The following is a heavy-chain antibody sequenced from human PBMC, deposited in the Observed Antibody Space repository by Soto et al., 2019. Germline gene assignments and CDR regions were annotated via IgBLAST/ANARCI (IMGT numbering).Heavy chain of an antibody. CDR3: ARDCGGSSCYSSGLDY. V-gene: IGHV3-53*01. D-gene: IGHD2-15*01. CDR1: GFSVNSNY. J-gene: IGHJ4*02. Sequence: GGSLRLSCAVYGFSVNSNYMTWVRQAPGKGLDWVSLIDSGGSPYYADSVKGRFTISRDNAKNTVYLQMKSLRAEDTAVYYCARDCGGSSCYSSGLDYWGQGTMVTVSS. CDR2: IDSGGSP.